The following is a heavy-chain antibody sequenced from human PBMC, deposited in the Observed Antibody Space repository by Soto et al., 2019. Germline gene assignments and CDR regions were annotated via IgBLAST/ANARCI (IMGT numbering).Heavy chain of an antibody. Sequence: SETLSLTCAVSGGSISSGGYSWSWIRQPPGKGLEWIGYIYHSGSTYYNPSLKSRVTISVDRSKNQFSLKLSSVTAADTAVYYCATGSYGGNSRVFDYWGQGTLVTVSS. J-gene: IGHJ4*02. V-gene: IGHV4-30-2*01. CDR2: IYHSGST. D-gene: IGHD1-26*01. CDR1: GGSISSGGYS. CDR3: ATGSYGGNSRVFDY.